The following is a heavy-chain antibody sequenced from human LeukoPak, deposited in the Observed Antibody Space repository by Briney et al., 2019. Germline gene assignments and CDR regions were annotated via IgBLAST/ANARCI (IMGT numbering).Heavy chain of an antibody. J-gene: IGHJ3*02. D-gene: IGHD6-13*01. CDR2: ISHIGST. Sequence: SETLPLTCTVSGGSISSYYWSWIRQPPGKGLEWIGYISHIGSTNYNPSLESRVTISVDTSKNQFSLKLSSVTAADTAVYYCAGYSLDAFDIWGQGTMVTVSS. CDR3: AGYSLDAFDI. V-gene: IGHV4-59*01. CDR1: GGSISSYY.